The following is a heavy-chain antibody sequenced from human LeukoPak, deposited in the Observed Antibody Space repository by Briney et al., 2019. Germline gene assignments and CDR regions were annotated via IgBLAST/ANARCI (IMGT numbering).Heavy chain of an antibody. J-gene: IGHJ5*02. CDR2: IYYSGST. D-gene: IGHD6-13*01. V-gene: IGHV4-59*01. CDR3: ARDLTAAGTGNWFDP. Sequence: SETLSLTCTVSGDSISNNHWSWIRQPPGKGLEWIGYIYYSGSTNYNPSLKSRVTISVDTSKNQFSLKLSSVTAADTAVYYCARDLTAAGTGNWFDPWGQGTLVTVSS. CDR1: GDSISNNH.